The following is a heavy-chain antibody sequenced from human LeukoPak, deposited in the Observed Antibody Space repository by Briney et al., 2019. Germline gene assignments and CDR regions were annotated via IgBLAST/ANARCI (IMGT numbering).Heavy chain of an antibody. D-gene: IGHD3-10*01. CDR3: ARDQDYCGSGSYEY. Sequence: GGSLRLSCAASWFTFSSYWLQWVRQAPGKGLGWVSRINSDGSSTSYADSGKGRFTISRDNAKNTLYLQMNSLRAEDTAVYYCARDQDYCGSGSYEYWGQGTLVTVAS. J-gene: IGHJ4*02. V-gene: IGHV3-74*01. CDR2: INSDGSST. CDR1: WFTFSSYW.